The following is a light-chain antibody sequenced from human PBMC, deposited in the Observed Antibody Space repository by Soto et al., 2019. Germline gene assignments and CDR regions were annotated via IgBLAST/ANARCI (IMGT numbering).Light chain of an antibody. J-gene: IGLJ1*01. CDR3: SSYTSSSTYV. Sequence: QSALTQPASVSGSPGQSITISCTGTSSDVGGYNYVSWSQQHPGKAPQLMIYEVSKRPSGVPNRFSGSKSGNTASLTISGLQAEDEADYYCSSYTSSSTYVFGTGTKVTVL. CDR2: EVS. V-gene: IGLV2-14*01. CDR1: SSDVGGYNY.